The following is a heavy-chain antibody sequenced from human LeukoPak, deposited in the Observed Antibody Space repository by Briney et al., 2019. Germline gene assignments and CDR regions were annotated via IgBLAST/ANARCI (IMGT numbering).Heavy chain of an antibody. D-gene: IGHD1-20*01. V-gene: IGHV3-23*01. Sequence: PGRSLRLSCAASGFTFSSYAMSWVRQAPGKGLEWVSAISGSGGSTYYADSVKGRFTISRDNSKNTLYLQMNSLRAEDTAVYFCAKDEEVTGTNLGLILDAFYLGPRDNGHRLF. CDR1: GFTFSSYA. CDR3: AKDEEVTGTNLGLILDAFY. CDR2: ISGSGGST. J-gene: IGHJ3*02.